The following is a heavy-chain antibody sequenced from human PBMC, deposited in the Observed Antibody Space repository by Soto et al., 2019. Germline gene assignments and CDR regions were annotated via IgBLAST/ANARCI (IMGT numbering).Heavy chain of an antibody. CDR2: IIPIFGTA. J-gene: IGHJ5*02. V-gene: IGHV1-69*13. Sequence: GASVKVSCKASGGTFSSYAISWVRQAPGQGLEWMGGIIPIFGTANYAQKFQGRVTITADESTSTAYMELSSLRSEDTAVYYCARSLDKTIAVAGTDRYNWFDPWGQGTLVNVSS. CDR3: ARSLDKTIAVAGTDRYNWFDP. CDR1: GGTFSSYA. D-gene: IGHD6-19*01.